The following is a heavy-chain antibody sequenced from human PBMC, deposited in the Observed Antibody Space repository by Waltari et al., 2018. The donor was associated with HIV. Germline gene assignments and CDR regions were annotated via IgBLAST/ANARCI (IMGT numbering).Heavy chain of an antibody. CDR3: ARSSVPVGPLYGMDV. CDR2: ISTASTYI. CDR1: GFPFGSFS. J-gene: IGHJ6*02. Sequence: EMQLVESGVGLVKPGGSLRLSCAASGFPFGSFSLTWFRRAPGKGLEWVSSISTASTYIYYGDSVKGRFTISRDNAKNSLYLQMNSLRAEDTAVYFCARSSVPVGPLYGMDVWGQGTTVTVAS. D-gene: IGHD6-19*01. V-gene: IGHV3-21*02.